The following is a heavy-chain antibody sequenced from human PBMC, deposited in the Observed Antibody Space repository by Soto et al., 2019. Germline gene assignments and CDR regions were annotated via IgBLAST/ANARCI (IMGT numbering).Heavy chain of an antibody. Sequence: SETRSLTCAVYGVSFRGYYWSWIPQPPGKGLEWIGEINHSGSTNYNPSLKSRVTISVDTSKNQFSLKLSSVTAADTAVYYCASGGRKLVRKSNNYFGMDVLVQGTTVT. D-gene: IGHD6-13*01. CDR1: GVSFRGYY. CDR2: INHSGST. V-gene: IGHV4-34*01. J-gene: IGHJ6*02. CDR3: ASGGRKLVRKSNNYFGMDV.